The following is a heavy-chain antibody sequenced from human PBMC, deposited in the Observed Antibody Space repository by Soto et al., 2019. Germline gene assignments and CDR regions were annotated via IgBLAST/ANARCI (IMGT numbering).Heavy chain of an antibody. CDR3: ARDDKYSSGWLDY. J-gene: IGHJ4*02. V-gene: IGHV3-33*01. D-gene: IGHD6-19*01. Sequence: GGSLRLSCAASGFTFSSYGMHWVRQAPGKGLEWVAVIWYDGSNKYYADSVKGRFTISRDNSKNTLYLQMNSLRAEDTAVYYCARDDKYSSGWLDYWGQGTLVTVSS. CDR1: GFTFSSYG. CDR2: IWYDGSNK.